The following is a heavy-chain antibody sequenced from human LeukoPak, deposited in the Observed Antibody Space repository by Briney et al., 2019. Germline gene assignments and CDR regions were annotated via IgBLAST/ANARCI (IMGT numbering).Heavy chain of an antibody. J-gene: IGHJ4*02. V-gene: IGHV3-21*04. CDR2: ISSSSSYI. Sequence: GGSLRLSCAASGFTFSSYSMNWVRQAPGKGLEWVSSISSSSSYIYYADSVKGRFTISRDNAKNSLYLQMNSLRAEDTAVYYCAKLPRTGTLFYYFDYWGQGTLVTVSS. D-gene: IGHD1-1*01. CDR1: GFTFSSYS. CDR3: AKLPRTGTLFYYFDY.